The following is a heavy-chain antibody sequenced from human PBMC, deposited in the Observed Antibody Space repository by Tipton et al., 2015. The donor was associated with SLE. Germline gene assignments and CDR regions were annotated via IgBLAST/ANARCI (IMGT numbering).Heavy chain of an antibody. Sequence: SLRLSCAASGFTFSNYAMSWVRQAPGKGLEWVSNLTGSGGSTYYADSVKGRFTISRDNSKNTLYLQMGSLRAEDTAIYYCAKDQGRYYDFWSGYQKGGQGTLVTVSS. CDR2: LTGSGGST. J-gene: IGHJ4*02. CDR3: AKDQGRYYDFWSGYQK. CDR1: GFTFSNYA. V-gene: IGHV3-23*01. D-gene: IGHD3-3*01.